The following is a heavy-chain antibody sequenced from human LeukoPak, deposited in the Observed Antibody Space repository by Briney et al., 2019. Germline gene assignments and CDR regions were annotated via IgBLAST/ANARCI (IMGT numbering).Heavy chain of an antibody. CDR3: AKEIFSGLLYIDY. CDR2: ITDAVGST. J-gene: IGHJ4*02. D-gene: IGHD5-12*01. Sequence: GGSLRLSCAASGFTFSSSSISWVRQAPGKGLEWVSAITDAVGSTHYADSVKGRFTISSDNSKNTVYLQMNSLRPEDMAVYYCAKEIFSGLLYIDYWGQGTLVAVSS. V-gene: IGHV3-23*01. CDR1: GFTFSSSS.